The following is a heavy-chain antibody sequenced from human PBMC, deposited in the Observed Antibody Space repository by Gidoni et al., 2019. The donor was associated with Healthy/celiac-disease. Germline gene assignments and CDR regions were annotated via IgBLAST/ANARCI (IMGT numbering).Heavy chain of an antibody. V-gene: IGHV3-7*01. D-gene: IGHD4-17*01. J-gene: IGHJ4*02. Sequence: EVQPVESGGGLVQPGGSLRPFCPDSGFTFSSHWMGWVRQAPGKGLGWVANVQQDGSEKYYVDSVNGGFTISRGNAKNSLYLQMNSLRAEDTAVYYCARWGYGDYGGYYFDYWGQGTLVTVSS. CDR1: GFTFSSHW. CDR3: ARWGYGDYGGYYFDY. CDR2: VQQDGSEK.